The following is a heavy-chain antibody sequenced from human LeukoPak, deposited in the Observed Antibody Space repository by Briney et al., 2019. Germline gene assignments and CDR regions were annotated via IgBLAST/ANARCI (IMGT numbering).Heavy chain of an antibody. CDR1: GGSISSYY. CDR2: IYYSGST. D-gene: IGHD5-18*01. J-gene: IGHJ4*02. Sequence: PSETLSLTCTVSGGSISSYYWSWIRHPPGKGLEWIGHIYYSGSTNYNPSLKSRVTISVDTSKNQFSLKLSSVTAADTAVYYCASGYSYGDFDYWGQGTLVTVSS. CDR3: ASGYSYGDFDY. V-gene: IGHV4-59*01.